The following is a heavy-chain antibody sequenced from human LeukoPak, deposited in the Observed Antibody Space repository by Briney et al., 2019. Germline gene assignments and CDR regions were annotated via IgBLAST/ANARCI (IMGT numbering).Heavy chain of an antibody. Sequence: SETLSLTCAVYGGSFSGYYWSWIRQPPGKGLEWIGEINHSGSTNYNPSLKSRVTISVDTSKNQFSLKLSSVTAADTAVYYCARRASSGFRFDYWGQGTLVTVSS. CDR3: ARRASSGFRFDY. J-gene: IGHJ4*02. V-gene: IGHV4-34*01. CDR1: GGSFSGYY. CDR2: INHSGST. D-gene: IGHD6-19*01.